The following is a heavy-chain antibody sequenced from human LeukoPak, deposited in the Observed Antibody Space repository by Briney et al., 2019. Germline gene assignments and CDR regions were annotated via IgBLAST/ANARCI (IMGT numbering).Heavy chain of an antibody. CDR3: ARQPFVGYCTNGVCYHFDY. CDR2: IYYSGST. D-gene: IGHD2-8*01. CDR1: GGSISSSSYY. J-gene: IGHJ4*02. V-gene: IGHV4-39*01. Sequence: SETLSLTCTVSGGSISSSSYYWGWIRQPPGKGLEWIGSIYYSGSTYYNPSLKSRVTISVDTSKNQFSLKLSSVTAADTAVYYCARQPFVGYCTNGVCYHFDYWGQGTLVTVSS.